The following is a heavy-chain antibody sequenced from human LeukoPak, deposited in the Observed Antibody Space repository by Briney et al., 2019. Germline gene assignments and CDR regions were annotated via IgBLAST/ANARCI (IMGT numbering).Heavy chain of an antibody. J-gene: IGHJ4*02. Sequence: GGSPRLSCAASGFTFSSYSMNWVRQAPGKGLEWVSSISSSSSYIYYADSVKGRFTISRDNAKNSLYLQMNSLRAEDTAVYYCARGPLKYYDFWSGYYNKGFDYWGQGTLVTVSS. CDR2: ISSSSSYI. CDR1: GFTFSSYS. V-gene: IGHV3-21*01. CDR3: ARGPLKYYDFWSGYYNKGFDY. D-gene: IGHD3-3*01.